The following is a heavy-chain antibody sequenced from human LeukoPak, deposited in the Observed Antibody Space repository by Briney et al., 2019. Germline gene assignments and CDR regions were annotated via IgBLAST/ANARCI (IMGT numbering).Heavy chain of an antibody. CDR2: IYSGGST. Sequence: GGSLRLSCAASGFTVSSNYMSWVRQAPGKGLEWVSVIYSGGSTYYADSVKGRFTISRDNSKNTLYLQMNSLRAEDTAVYYCATGGVRGVIIPGEAFDIWGQGTMVTVSS. CDR3: ATGGVRGVIIPGEAFDI. D-gene: IGHD3-10*01. CDR1: GFTVSSNY. V-gene: IGHV3-53*01. J-gene: IGHJ3*02.